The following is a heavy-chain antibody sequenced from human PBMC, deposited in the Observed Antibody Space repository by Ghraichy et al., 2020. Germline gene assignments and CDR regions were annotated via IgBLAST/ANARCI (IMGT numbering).Heavy chain of an antibody. J-gene: IGHJ4*02. CDR2: INRDGSST. CDR3: ATYSSSWTYFDY. CDR1: GLTFISHW. D-gene: IGHD6-13*01. Sequence: GESLNISCAVSGLTFISHWMHWVRQAPGKGLEWVSRINRDGSSTDYAHSVKGRFTISRDNAKDTLYLQMNSLRVEDMAVYYCATYSSSWTYFDYWGQGTLVTVSS. V-gene: IGHV3-74*01.